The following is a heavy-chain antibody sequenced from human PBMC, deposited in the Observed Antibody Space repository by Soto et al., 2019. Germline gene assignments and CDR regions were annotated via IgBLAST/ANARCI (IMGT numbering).Heavy chain of an antibody. CDR1: GFTFSTYG. V-gene: IGHV3-48*02. J-gene: IGHJ5*02. D-gene: IGHD6-19*01. CDR3: ARDLILRYSSGHNWCDP. CDR2: ISSGGIII. Sequence: EVQLVESGGGFVRPGGSLRLSCAASGFTFSTYGMNWLRQAPGKGLEWISHISSGGIIIYYADSVKGRFTISRDNAKNSLFLQMNSLRDDDTAVYYCARDLILRYSSGHNWCDPWGQGTLVTVSS.